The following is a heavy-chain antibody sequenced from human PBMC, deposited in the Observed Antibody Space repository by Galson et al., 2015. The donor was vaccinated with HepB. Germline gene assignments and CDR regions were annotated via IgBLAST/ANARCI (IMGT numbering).Heavy chain of an antibody. CDR1: GFTFSNYA. J-gene: IGHJ3*02. V-gene: IGHV3-9*01. Sequence: SLRLSCAASGFTFSNYAMHWVRQGPGKGLEWVSGISRNSGTIVYADSVKGRFTISRDNARNSLYLQMNDLKTEDTALYYCSKKGDTLDMWGQGTLVTVSS. CDR3: SKKGDTLDM. CDR2: ISRNSGTI.